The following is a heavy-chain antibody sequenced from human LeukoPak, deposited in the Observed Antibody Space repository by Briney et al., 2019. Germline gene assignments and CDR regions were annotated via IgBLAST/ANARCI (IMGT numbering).Heavy chain of an antibody. CDR3: ARDFYDSSGYYSSFDY. Sequence: PSETLSLTCTVSGGSISSYYWSWIRQPAGKGLEWIGRIYTSGSTNYNPSLKSRVTMSVDTSKNQFSLKLSSMTAADTAAYYCARDFYDSSGYYSSFDYWGQGTLVTVSS. V-gene: IGHV4-4*07. CDR1: GGSISSYY. D-gene: IGHD3-22*01. CDR2: IYTSGST. J-gene: IGHJ4*02.